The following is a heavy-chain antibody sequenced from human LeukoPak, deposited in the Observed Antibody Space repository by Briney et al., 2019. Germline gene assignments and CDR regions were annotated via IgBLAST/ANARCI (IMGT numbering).Heavy chain of an antibody. CDR1: GYTFTSYD. CDR3: ARDTAMVTNYYYGMDV. D-gene: IGHD5-18*01. V-gene: IGHV1-8*01. Sequence: ASVKVSCKASGYTFTSYDINWVRQATGQGLEWMGWMNPNSGNTGYAQKFQGRVTMTRNTSISTAYMELSSLRSEDTAVYYCARDTAMVTNYYYGMDVWGQGTTVTVSS. J-gene: IGHJ6*02. CDR2: MNPNSGNT.